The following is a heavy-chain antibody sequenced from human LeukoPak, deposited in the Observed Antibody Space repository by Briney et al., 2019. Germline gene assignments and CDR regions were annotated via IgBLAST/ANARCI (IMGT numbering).Heavy chain of an antibody. Sequence: GGSLRHSCAASGFTFSSYAMSWVRQAPGKGLEWVSAISGSGGSTYYADSVKGRFTISRDNSKNTLYLQMNSLRAEDTAVYYCAKNHRDYDFWSDNVDYWGQGTLVTVSS. D-gene: IGHD3-3*01. J-gene: IGHJ4*02. CDR3: AKNHRDYDFWSDNVDY. V-gene: IGHV3-23*01. CDR2: ISGSGGST. CDR1: GFTFSSYA.